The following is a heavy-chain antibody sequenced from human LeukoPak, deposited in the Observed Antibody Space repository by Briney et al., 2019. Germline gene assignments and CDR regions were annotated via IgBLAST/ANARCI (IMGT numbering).Heavy chain of an antibody. D-gene: IGHD1-14*01. CDR3: TRVGTGTTRDY. CDR1: VFTFKSYW. CDR2: LSTDGSST. V-gene: IGHV3-74*01. J-gene: IGHJ4*02. Sequence: GGSLRLSCAVSVFTFKSYWKHGVRQAPGKGLVWVSRLSTDGSSTSYADSVKGRFTISRDNAKNTLYLQMNSLRPEDTAVYCCTRVGTGTTRDYWGQGTLVTVSS.